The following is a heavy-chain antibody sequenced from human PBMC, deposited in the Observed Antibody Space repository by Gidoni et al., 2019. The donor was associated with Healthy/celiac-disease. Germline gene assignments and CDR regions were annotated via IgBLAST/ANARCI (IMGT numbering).Heavy chain of an antibody. D-gene: IGHD3-3*01. Sequence: EVQLLESGGGLVQPGGSLRLSCADSGFPFSSYAMSWVRKAPGKGLGWVSAISGSVVSTYYADSVKGRFTISRDNSKNTLYLQMNSLRAEDTAVYYCAKDPRATYYDFWSGYYNNWFDPWGQGTLVTVSS. CDR2: ISGSVVST. V-gene: IGHV3-23*01. CDR3: AKDPRATYYDFWSGYYNNWFDP. CDR1: GFPFSSYA. J-gene: IGHJ5*02.